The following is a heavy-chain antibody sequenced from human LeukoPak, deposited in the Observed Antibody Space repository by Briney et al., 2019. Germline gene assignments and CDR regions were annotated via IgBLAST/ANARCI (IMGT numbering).Heavy chain of an antibody. CDR3: ARHTLVTSISTYNWFDP. V-gene: IGHV4-39*01. CDR1: GGSISSSDNY. D-gene: IGHD2-21*02. CDR2: MFYGGNT. J-gene: IGHJ5*02. Sequence: PSETLSLTCSVSGGSISSSDNYWGWIRQPPGTGLEWIGSMFYGGNTFYSPSLTSRVTISVDTSKNQFSLRLNSVTAADTAVYYCARHTLVTSISTYNWFDPWGQGTLVTVSS.